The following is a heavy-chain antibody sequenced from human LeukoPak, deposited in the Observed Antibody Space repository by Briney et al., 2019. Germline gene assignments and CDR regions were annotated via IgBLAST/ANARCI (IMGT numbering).Heavy chain of an antibody. CDR2: ISGSSRPI. D-gene: IGHD5-18*01. CDR3: ARDYSYGFLN. Sequence: GGSLRLSCAASGFTFSSYSMNWVRQAPGRGLEWVSYISGSSRPIYYADSVKGRFIISRDNAKNSLYLQMNSLRAEDTAVYYCARDYSYGFLNWGQGTLVTVSS. J-gene: IGHJ4*02. V-gene: IGHV3-48*01. CDR1: GFTFSSYS.